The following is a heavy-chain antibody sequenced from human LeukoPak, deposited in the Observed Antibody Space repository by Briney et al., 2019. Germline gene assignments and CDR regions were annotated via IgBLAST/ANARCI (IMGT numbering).Heavy chain of an antibody. CDR3: AKMPSGEQWLVTDY. CDR1: GFTFSSYA. CDR2: ISGSGGST. D-gene: IGHD6-19*01. Sequence: PGGSLRLSRAASGFTFSSYAMSWVRQAPGKGLEWVSAISGSGGSTYYADSVKGRFTISRDNSKNTLYLQMNSLRAEDTAVYYCAKMPSGEQWLVTDYWGQGTLVTVSS. V-gene: IGHV3-23*01. J-gene: IGHJ4*02.